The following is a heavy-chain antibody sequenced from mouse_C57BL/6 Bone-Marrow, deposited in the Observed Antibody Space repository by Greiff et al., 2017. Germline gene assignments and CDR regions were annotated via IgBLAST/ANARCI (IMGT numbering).Heavy chain of an antibody. J-gene: IGHJ1*03. CDR3: AREGPNRITTVVDWYFDV. CDR1: GFTFSDYY. D-gene: IGHD1-1*01. V-gene: IGHV5-16*01. Sequence: EVMLVESEGGLVQPGSSMKLSCTASGFTFSDYYMAWVRQVPEKGLEWVANINYDGSSTYYLDSLKSRFIISRDNAKNILYLQMSSLKSEDTATYYCAREGPNRITTVVDWYFDVWGTGTTVTVSS. CDR2: INYDGSST.